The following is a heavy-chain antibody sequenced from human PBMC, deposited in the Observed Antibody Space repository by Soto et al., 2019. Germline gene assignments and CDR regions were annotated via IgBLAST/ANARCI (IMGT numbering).Heavy chain of an antibody. J-gene: IGHJ5*02. CDR2: MNPNSGNT. V-gene: IGHV1-8*01. D-gene: IGHD3-16*02. CDR1: GYTFTSYD. Sequence: QVQLVQSGAEVKKPGASVKVSCKASGYTFTSYDINWVRQATGQGLEWMGWMNPNSGNTGYAQKXXGXXTMTTNTSISTAYMELSSLRSEDTAVYYCARERSSSKRFDPWGQGTLVTVSS. CDR3: ARERSSSKRFDP.